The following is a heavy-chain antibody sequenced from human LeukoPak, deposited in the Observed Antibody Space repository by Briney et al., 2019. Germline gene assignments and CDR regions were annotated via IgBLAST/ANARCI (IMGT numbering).Heavy chain of an antibody. D-gene: IGHD3-3*01. Sequence: PGGSLRLSCAASGFTFSSYAMSWVRQAPGKGLEWVSAISGSGGSTYYADSVKGRFTISRDNSKNTLYLQMNSLRAEDTAVYYCARGSDFWSGYCFDYRGQGTLVTVSS. CDR1: GFTFSSYA. CDR2: ISGSGGST. V-gene: IGHV3-23*01. CDR3: ARGSDFWSGYCFDY. J-gene: IGHJ4*02.